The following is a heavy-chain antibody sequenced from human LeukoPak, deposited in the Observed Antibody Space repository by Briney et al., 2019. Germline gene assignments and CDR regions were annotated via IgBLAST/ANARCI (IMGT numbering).Heavy chain of an antibody. Sequence: GGSLRLSCAASGFTFSDYWMHWVRQAPGKGLVWVSRIASDGSSTSYADSVKGRFTISRDNSKDTLYLQMNSLRAEDTAIYYCVKLRTGTATNFDYWGQGTLVTVSS. D-gene: IGHD1-1*01. J-gene: IGHJ4*02. V-gene: IGHV3-74*01. CDR1: GFTFSDYW. CDR2: IASDGSST. CDR3: VKLRTGTATNFDY.